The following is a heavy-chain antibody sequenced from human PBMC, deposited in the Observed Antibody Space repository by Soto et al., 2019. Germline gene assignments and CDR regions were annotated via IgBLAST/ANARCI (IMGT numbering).Heavy chain of an antibody. CDR3: AADRGVLWFAVDAFDS. D-gene: IGHD3-10*01. J-gene: IGHJ3*02. V-gene: IGHV3-33*01. CDR2: IWYDGSNK. CDR1: GFTFSSYG. Sequence: QVQLVESGGGVVQPGRSLRLSCAASGFTFSSYGMHWVRQAPGKGLEWVAVIWYDGSNKYYADSVKGRFTISRDNSKNTLYLQMNSLRAEDMAVYYCAADRGVLWFAVDAFDSWGQGTMVTVSS.